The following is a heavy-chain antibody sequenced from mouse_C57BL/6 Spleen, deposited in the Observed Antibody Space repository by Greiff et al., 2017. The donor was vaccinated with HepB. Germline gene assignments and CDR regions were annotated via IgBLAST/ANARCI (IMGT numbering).Heavy chain of an antibody. V-gene: IGHV1-80*01. CDR2: IYPGDGDT. J-gene: IGHJ2*01. CDR3: AKLGIYYGYDGFDY. Sequence: VQLQQSGAELVKPGASVKISCKASGYAFSSYWMNWVKQRPGKGLEWIGQIYPGDGDTNYNGKFKGKATLTADKSSSTAYMQLSSLTSKDSAVYFCAKLGIYYGYDGFDYWGQGTTLTVSS. D-gene: IGHD2-2*01. CDR1: GYAFSSYW.